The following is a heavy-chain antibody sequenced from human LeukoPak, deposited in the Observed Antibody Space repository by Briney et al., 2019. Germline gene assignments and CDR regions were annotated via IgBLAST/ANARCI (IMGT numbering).Heavy chain of an antibody. J-gene: IGHJ4*02. V-gene: IGHV4-39*01. CDR2: FFYSGST. CDR3: SRHLGGGLWYFDY. CDR1: GRSISSSSYY. Sequence: SETLSLTCTVSGRSISSSSYYCGWIRQPRGKGLEWIGSFFYSGSTYYNPSLKSRVTISVDTSKNQFSLKLSSVTAADTAVYYCSRHLGGGLWYFDYWGRGTLVTVSS. D-gene: IGHD2-21*01.